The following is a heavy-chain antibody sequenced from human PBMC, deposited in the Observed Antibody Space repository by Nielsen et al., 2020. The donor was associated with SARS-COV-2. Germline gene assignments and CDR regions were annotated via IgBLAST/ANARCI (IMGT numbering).Heavy chain of an antibody. Sequence: WVRQAPGQGLEWMGIINPSGGSTSYAQKFQGRVTMTRDTSTSTVYMELSSLRSDDTAVYYCARDYSPFYYDSSVGYAFDIWGQGTVVTVSS. J-gene: IGHJ3*02. CDR3: ARDYSPFYYDSSVGYAFDI. V-gene: IGHV1-46*01. D-gene: IGHD3-22*01. CDR2: INPSGGST.